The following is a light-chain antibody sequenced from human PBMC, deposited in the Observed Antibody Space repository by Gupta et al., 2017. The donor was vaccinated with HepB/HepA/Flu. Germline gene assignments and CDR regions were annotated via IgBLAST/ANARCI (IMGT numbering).Light chain of an antibody. V-gene: IGKV3-15*01. CDR2: GAS. CDR3: QQYNNWVT. CDR1: QSVSSN. Sequence: ELVMTQSPATLSVSPGERATLSCRASQSVSSNLAWYQQKPGQAPRRLIYGASTRATGIPARFSGSGSGTEFTLTISSLQSEDFAVYYCQQYNNWVTFGGGTKVEIK. J-gene: IGKJ4*01.